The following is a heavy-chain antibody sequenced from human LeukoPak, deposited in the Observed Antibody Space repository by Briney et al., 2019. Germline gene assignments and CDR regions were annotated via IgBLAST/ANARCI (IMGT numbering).Heavy chain of an antibody. CDR2: IYYTGAT. V-gene: IGHV4-59*08. Sequence: TSETLSLTCTVSGGSISSYYWTWIRQPPGKGLEWIGYIYYTGATSYNPSLKSRVTISVDTSKNQFSLKLTSVTAADTAVYYCAKYGGSGWVIDYWGQGTLVTVSS. D-gene: IGHD6-19*01. CDR1: GGSISSYY. J-gene: IGHJ4*02. CDR3: AKYGGSGWVIDY.